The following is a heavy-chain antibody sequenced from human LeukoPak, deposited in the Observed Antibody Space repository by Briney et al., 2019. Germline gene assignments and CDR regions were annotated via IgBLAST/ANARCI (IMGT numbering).Heavy chain of an antibody. CDR2: INPNSGGT. CDR1: GYTFTSYY. CDR3: AREGREFGPHKLAGFDY. Sequence: ASVKVSCKASGYTFTSYYMHWVRQAPGQGLEWMGWINPNSGGTNYAQKFQGGVTMTRDTSISTAYMELSRLRYDDTAVYYCAREGREFGPHKLAGFDYWGQGTLVTVSS. J-gene: IGHJ4*02. V-gene: IGHV1-2*02. D-gene: IGHD1-1*01.